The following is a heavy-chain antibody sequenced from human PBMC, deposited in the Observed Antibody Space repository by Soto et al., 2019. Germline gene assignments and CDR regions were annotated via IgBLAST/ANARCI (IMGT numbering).Heavy chain of an antibody. CDR3: ASRRNPYGAYDY. Sequence: EVQLVVAGGGLVQPGGSLRLSCAASGFTVSSNFMRWVRQAPGKGLEWVSIIYSDGSTYYADSVKGRFTISRDNSKNTLYLQKNSLRADDTAVYYCASRRNPYGAYDYWGQGTLVTVSS. J-gene: IGHJ4*02. V-gene: IGHV3-66*01. D-gene: IGHD4-17*01. CDR1: GFTVSSNF. CDR2: IYSDGST.